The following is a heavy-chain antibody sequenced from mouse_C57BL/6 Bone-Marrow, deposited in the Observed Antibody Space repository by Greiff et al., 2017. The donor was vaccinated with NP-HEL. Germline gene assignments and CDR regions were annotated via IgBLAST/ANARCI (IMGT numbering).Heavy chain of an antibody. CDR1: GYTFTDYY. Sequence: VKLVESGAELVRPGASVKLSCKASGYTFTDYYINWVKQRPGQGLEWIARIYPGSGNTYYNEKFKGKATLTAEKSSSTAYMQLSSLTSEDSAVYFCARSWLLWYFDVWGTGTTVTVSS. V-gene: IGHV1-76*01. D-gene: IGHD2-3*01. CDR2: IYPGSGNT. J-gene: IGHJ1*03. CDR3: ARSWLLWYFDV.